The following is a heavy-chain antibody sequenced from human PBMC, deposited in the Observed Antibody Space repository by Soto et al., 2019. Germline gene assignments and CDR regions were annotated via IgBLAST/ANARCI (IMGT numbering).Heavy chain of an antibody. V-gene: IGHV4-30-2*01. CDR3: ARGNCSYAMHX. CDR2: INHSGST. D-gene: IGHD1-1*01. J-gene: IGHJ6*02. CDR1: GGSISTGVYS. Sequence: PSETLSLTCDVSGGSISTGVYSWNWIRQPPGKGLEGFGDINHSGSTYDNPSLKSRVTMSVNRSKNQFSLNLTSVTAADTAVYLCARGNCSYAMHXWGQGTTFTVS.